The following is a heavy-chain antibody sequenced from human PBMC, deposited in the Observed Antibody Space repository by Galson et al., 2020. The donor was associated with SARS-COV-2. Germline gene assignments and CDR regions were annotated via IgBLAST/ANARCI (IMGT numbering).Heavy chain of an antibody. CDR2: ISYDGSNK. D-gene: IGHD3-10*01. CDR1: GFTFSSYG. V-gene: IGHV3-30*18. J-gene: IGHJ4*02. Sequence: GGSLRLSCAASGFTFSSYGMHWVRQAPGKGLEWVAVISYDGSNKYYADSVKGRFTISRDNSKNTLYLQMNSLRAEDTAVYYCAKMVGYYGSGSYSTLDYWGQGTLVTVSS. CDR3: AKMVGYYGSGSYSTLDY.